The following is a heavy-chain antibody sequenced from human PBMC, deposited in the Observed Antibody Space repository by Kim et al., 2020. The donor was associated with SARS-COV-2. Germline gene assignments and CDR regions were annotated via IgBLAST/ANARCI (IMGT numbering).Heavy chain of an antibody. J-gene: IGHJ4*01. CDR3: VCGCRPGCDHFDTCFDH. V-gene: IGHV3-23*01. Sequence: GGSLRLSCAASGFTISYYSMSWVRQAPGKGLEWVSSITRTGGTTYYAASVEGRFTATNDYYKKTHFLLMSRLGAEDAADYYCVCGCRPGCDHFDTCFDH. D-gene: IGHD3-9*01. CDR2: ITRTGGTT. CDR1: GFTISYYS.